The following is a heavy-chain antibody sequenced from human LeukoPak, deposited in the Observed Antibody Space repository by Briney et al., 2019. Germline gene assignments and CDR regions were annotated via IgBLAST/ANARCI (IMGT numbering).Heavy chain of an antibody. V-gene: IGHV3-23*01. D-gene: IGHD3-22*01. Sequence: GGSLRLSCAASGFTFSSYAMSWVRQAPGKGLEWVSGISGSGGTTYYADSVKGRFTISRDNSKNTLYLQMSSLRAEDTAVYYCAKSTDTSGYYYNYYGMDVWGQGTTVTVSS. CDR1: GFTFSSYA. J-gene: IGHJ6*02. CDR3: AKSTDTSGYYYNYYGMDV. CDR2: ISGSGGTT.